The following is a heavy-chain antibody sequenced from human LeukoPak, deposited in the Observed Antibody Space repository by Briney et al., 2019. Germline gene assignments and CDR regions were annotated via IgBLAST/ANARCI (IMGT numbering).Heavy chain of an antibody. CDR1: GGSISSYY. CDR3: ARVLGAYYDILTGSEAFDI. V-gene: IGHV4-4*07. J-gene: IGHJ3*02. Sequence: KASETLSLTCTVSGGSISSYYWSWIRQPAGKGLVWIGRIYTSGSTNYNPSLKSRVTMSVDTSKNQFSLKLSSVTAADTAVYYCARVLGAYYDILTGSEAFDIWGQGTMVTVSS. CDR2: IYTSGST. D-gene: IGHD3-9*01.